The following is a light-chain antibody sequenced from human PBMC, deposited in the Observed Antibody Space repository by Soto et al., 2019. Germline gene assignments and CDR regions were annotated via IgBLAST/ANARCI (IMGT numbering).Light chain of an antibody. CDR1: SGHSNYA. CDR3: QTWGTGSASVV. V-gene: IGLV4-69*01. Sequence: QPVLTQSPSASASLGASVKLTCTLSSGHSNYAIAWHQQQPEKGPRYLMKVNSGGSHIKGDGIPDRFSGSSSGAERYLFISGLQSEDEADYYGQTWGTGSASVVFGGGTQLTVL. J-gene: IGLJ7*01. CDR2: VNSGGSH.